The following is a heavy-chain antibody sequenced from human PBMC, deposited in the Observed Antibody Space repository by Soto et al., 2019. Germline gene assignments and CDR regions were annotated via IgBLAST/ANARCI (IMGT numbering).Heavy chain of an antibody. Sequence: QMQLQESGPGLVKPSQTLSLTCTVSGGSISSGDYYWSWIRQPPGKGLEWIGYIYYSGSTYYNPSLKSRVTISVDTSKNQFSLKLSSVTAADTAVYYCARDPGYSNYVRYYGMDVWGQGTTVTVSS. CDR1: GGSISSGDYY. CDR2: IYYSGST. CDR3: ARDPGYSNYVRYYGMDV. J-gene: IGHJ6*02. V-gene: IGHV4-30-4*01. D-gene: IGHD4-4*01.